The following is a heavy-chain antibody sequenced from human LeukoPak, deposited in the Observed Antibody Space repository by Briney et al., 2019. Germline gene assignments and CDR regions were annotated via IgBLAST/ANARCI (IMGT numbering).Heavy chain of an antibody. CDR3: EIDLIGYDLGLDAFDI. CDR1: GFTFSSYR. D-gene: IGHD5-12*01. Sequence: GGSLRLSCAASGFTFSSYRVNCVRDAPGRGLEWGSYIISSSSYIYYADSVKGRFSISRDNAKNSLYLHMNSLRAEETAVYYCEIDLIGYDLGLDAFDIWGQGTMVTVSS. CDR2: IISSSSYI. V-gene: IGHV3-21*01. J-gene: IGHJ3*02.